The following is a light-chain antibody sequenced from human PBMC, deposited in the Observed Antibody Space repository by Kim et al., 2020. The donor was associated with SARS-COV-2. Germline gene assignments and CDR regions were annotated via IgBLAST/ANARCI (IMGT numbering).Light chain of an antibody. CDR1: QSVSSW. J-gene: IGKJ2*01. CDR2: KAS. CDR3: QQYDSHPYT. V-gene: IGKV1-5*03. Sequence: DIQMTQSPSILSASVGDRVTITCRASQSVSSWLAWYQQKPGKAPKLLIAKASSLEGGVPSRFSGRGSGTEFTLTINTLQHDDFATYSCQQYDSHPYTFGQGTKLEI.